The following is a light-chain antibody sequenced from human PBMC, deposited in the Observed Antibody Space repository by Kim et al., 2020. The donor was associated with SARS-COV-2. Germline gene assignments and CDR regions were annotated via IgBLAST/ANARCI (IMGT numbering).Light chain of an antibody. CDR2: QDN. Sequence: SYELTQPPSVSVSPGQTASITCSGYKLGDKYVSWYQQKPGQSPVVVIYQDNQRPSGIPERFSGSNSWNTATLTISGTQAMDEADYYCQAWDSSTHNYVFGAGTNVTVL. J-gene: IGLJ1*01. CDR1: KLGDKY. CDR3: QAWDSSTHNYV. V-gene: IGLV3-1*01.